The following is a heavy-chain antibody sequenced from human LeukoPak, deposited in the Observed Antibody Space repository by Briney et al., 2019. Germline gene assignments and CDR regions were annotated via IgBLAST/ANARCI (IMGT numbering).Heavy chain of an antibody. J-gene: IGHJ4*02. V-gene: IGHV3-23*01. CDR2: ISGSGGTA. CDR1: GFTFSIYA. D-gene: IGHD3-3*01. CDR3: AKDPGTVLRFLESHPHPEPLADY. Sequence: GGSLRLSCAASGFTFSIYAMSWVRQAPGKGLEWVSAISGSGGTAYYADSVKGRFTISRDNSKNTLYLQMNSLRAEDTAVYYCAKDPGTVLRFLESHPHPEPLADYWGQGTLVTVSS.